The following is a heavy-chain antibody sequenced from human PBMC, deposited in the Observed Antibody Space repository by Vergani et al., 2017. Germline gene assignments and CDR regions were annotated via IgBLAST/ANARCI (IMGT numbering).Heavy chain of an antibody. J-gene: IGHJ4*02. CDR2: IWYDGSNK. D-gene: IGHD6-6*01. V-gene: IGHV3-33*01. CDR1: GFTFSSSG. CDR3: ARDRPIAASFDY. Sequence: QVQLVESGGGVVQPGRSLRLSCAASGFTFSSSGMHWVCQAPGKGLEWVAVIWYDGSNKYYADSVKGRFTISRDNSKNTLYLQMNSRRAEDTAGYYCARDRPIAASFDYWGQGTLVTVSS.